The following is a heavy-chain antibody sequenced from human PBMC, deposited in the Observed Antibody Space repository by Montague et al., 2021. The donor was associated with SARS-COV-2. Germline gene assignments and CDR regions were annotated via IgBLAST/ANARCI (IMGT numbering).Heavy chain of an antibody. D-gene: IGHD3-10*01. CDR1: GGSFSGYY. CDR2: INHSGST. J-gene: IGHJ4*02. V-gene: IGHV4-34*01. Sequence: SETLSLTCAVYGGSFSGYYWSWVRQPPGKGLEWIGEINHSGSTKYNPSLKSRVTISVDTSKNQFSLKLSSVTVADTAVYYCARRGSSVWGVTVGAELDYWGQGILVIVSS. CDR3: ARRGSSVWGVTVGAELDY.